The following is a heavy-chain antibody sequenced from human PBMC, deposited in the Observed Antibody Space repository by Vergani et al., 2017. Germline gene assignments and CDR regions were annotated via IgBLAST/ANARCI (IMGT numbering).Heavy chain of an antibody. J-gene: IGHJ4*02. CDR2: ISTTSDTI. CDR1: GFTFSSYS. Sequence: DVQLVESGGDLVQPGGSLRLSCAASGFTFSSYSMNWVRQAPGKGLEWISYISTTSDTIYYADSLRGRFTISRDNAKNSLYLEMNSLRVEDTAVYFCARSLVAGKWGCWGQGTRVGVSS. V-gene: IGHV3-48*01. CDR3: ARSLVAGKWGC. D-gene: IGHD6-19*01.